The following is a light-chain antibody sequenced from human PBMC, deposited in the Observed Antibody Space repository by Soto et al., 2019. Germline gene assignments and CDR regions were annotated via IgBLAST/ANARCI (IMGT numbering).Light chain of an antibody. V-gene: IGLV2-14*01. Sequence: QSALTQPASVSGSPGQSITISCTGTSGDVGGYNYVSWYQQHPGKAPKLLISEVTNRPSGVSNRFSGSKSGNTASLTISGLQAEDESDYYCSSFTRSSTHVVFGAGTKLTVL. CDR2: EVT. CDR3: SSFTRSSTHVV. J-gene: IGLJ2*01. CDR1: SGDVGGYNY.